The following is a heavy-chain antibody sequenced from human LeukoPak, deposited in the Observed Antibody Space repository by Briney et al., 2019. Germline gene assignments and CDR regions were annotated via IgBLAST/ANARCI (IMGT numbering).Heavy chain of an antibody. CDR3: ARDTFSSTSCYPTFDY. CDR2: XSYDGSNK. D-gene: IGHD2-2*01. J-gene: IGHJ4*02. CDR1: GFTFSSYA. V-gene: IGHV3-30-3*01. Sequence: GGSLRLSCAASGFTFSSYAMHWVRQAPGKGLEXXXXXSYDGSNKYYADSVKGRFTISRDNSKNTLYLQMNSLRAEDTAVYYCARDTFSSTSCYPTFDYWGQGTLVTVSS.